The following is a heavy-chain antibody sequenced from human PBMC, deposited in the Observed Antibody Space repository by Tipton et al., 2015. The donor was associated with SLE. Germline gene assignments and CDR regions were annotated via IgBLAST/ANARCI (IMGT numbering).Heavy chain of an antibody. CDR3: ARDGQADYGDYYFDY. Sequence: RSLRLSCAASGFTFSSYGVHWVRQAPGKGLEWVAFIRYDGSNKYYADSVKGRFTISRDNSKNTLYLQMNSLRAEDTAVYYCARDGQADYGDYYFDYWGQGTLVTVSS. V-gene: IGHV3-33*01. J-gene: IGHJ4*02. CDR1: GFTFSSYG. CDR2: IRYDGSNK. D-gene: IGHD4-17*01.